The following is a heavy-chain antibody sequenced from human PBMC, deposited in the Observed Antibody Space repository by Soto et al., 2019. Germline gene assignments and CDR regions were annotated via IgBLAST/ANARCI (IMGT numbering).Heavy chain of an antibody. D-gene: IGHD3-9*01. CDR3: ARGYYDILTGYSDYYMDF. J-gene: IGHJ6*03. CDR2: IYSGGNT. Sequence: GGSLRLSCAASGFTVSSNYMSWVRQAPGKGLEWVSVIYSGGNTYYADSVKGRFTISRHNSKNTLYLQMNSLRAEDTAVYYCARGYYDILTGYSDYYMDFWGKGTTVTVSS. V-gene: IGHV3-53*04. CDR1: GFTVSSNY.